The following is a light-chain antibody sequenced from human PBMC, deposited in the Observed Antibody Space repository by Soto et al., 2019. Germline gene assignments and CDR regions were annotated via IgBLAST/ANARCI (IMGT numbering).Light chain of an antibody. J-gene: IGKJ3*01. V-gene: IGKV1-27*01. Sequence: DIQMTQSPSSLSASVGDRVTITSRASQGISNYLAWYQQKPGKVPKLLIYASSTLQSGVPSRFSGSGSGTDFTLTISSLQPEDVATYYCQYYNSAPFTFGPGTKVDIK. CDR2: ASS. CDR1: QGISNY. CDR3: QYYNSAPFT.